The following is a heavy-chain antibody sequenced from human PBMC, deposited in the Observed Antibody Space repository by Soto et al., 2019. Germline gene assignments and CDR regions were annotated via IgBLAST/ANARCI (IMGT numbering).Heavy chain of an antibody. V-gene: IGHV3-30-3*01. CDR2: ISYDGSNE. Sequence: PGGSLRLSCAASAFTFSSYAMHWVRQAPGKGLEWVAVISYDGSNEYYADSVKGRFTISRDNSKNTLYLQMNSLRAEATAVSYCARGGTIFGGVKLACDIWRQGTMVTVSS. CDR3: ARGGTIFGGVKLACDI. CDR1: AFTFSSYA. D-gene: IGHD3-3*01. J-gene: IGHJ3*02.